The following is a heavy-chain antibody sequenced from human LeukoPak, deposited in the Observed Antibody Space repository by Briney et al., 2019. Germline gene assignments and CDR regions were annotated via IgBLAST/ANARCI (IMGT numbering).Heavy chain of an antibody. CDR1: GGSISSSSYY. CDR2: IYYSGST. J-gene: IGHJ5*02. V-gene: IGHV4-39*07. CDR3: ARPSGSTWYAYWFDP. Sequence: SETLSLTCTVSGGSISSSSYYWGWIRQPPGKGLEWIGSIYYSGSTYYNPSLKSRVTISVDTSKNQFSLKLSSVTAADTAVYYCARPSGSTWYAYWFDPWGQGTRVTVSS. D-gene: IGHD6-13*01.